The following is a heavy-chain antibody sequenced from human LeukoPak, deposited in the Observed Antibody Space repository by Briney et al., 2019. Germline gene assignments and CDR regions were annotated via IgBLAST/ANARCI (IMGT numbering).Heavy chain of an antibody. J-gene: IGHJ4*02. Sequence: GGSLRLSCAASGFTFSSYGMSWVRQAPGKGLEWVANIKQDGSEKYYVDSVKGRFTISRDNAKNSLYLQMNSLRADDTAIYYCARSNLDGDYGDYSPYDYWGQGTLVTVSS. CDR1: GFTFSSYG. V-gene: IGHV3-7*01. D-gene: IGHD4-17*01. CDR2: IKQDGSEK. CDR3: ARSNLDGDYGDYSPYDY.